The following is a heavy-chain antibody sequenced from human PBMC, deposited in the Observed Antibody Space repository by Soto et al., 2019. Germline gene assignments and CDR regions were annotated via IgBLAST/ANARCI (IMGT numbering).Heavy chain of an antibody. CDR2: TYYRSKWYN. V-gene: IGHV6-1*01. J-gene: IGHJ4*02. CDR3: ARVRYYDFWSGLSSEYYFDY. CDR1: GASVSSKSAA. D-gene: IGHD3-3*01. Sequence: PSQTLSLTCAISGASVSSKSAAWNWIRQSPSRGLEWLGRTYYRSKWYNDYAVSVKSRITINPDTSKNQFSLQLNSVTPEDTAVYYCARVRYYDFWSGLSSEYYFDYWGQGTLVTVSS.